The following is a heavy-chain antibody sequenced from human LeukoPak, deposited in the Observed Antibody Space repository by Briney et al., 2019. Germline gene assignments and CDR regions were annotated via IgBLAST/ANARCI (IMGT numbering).Heavy chain of an antibody. D-gene: IGHD2-15*01. V-gene: IGHV4-34*01. CDR1: GGSFSGYY. J-gene: IGHJ4*02. Sequence: SETLSLTCAVYGGSFSGYYWSWIRQPPGKGLEWIGEINHSGSTNYNPSLKSRVTISVDTSKNQFSLKLSSVTAADTAVYYCARALIVVVVFDYWGQGTLVTVSS. CDR2: INHSGST. CDR3: ARALIVVVVFDY.